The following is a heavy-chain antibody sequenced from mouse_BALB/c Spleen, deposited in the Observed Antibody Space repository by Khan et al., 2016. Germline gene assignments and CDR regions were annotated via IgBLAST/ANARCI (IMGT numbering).Heavy chain of an antibody. CDR2: INPDSSTI. Sequence: EVELVESGGGLVQPGGSLKLSCAASGFDFSRYWMSWVRQAPGKGLEWIGEINPDSSTINYTPSLKDKFIISRDNAKNTLYLQMSKVRSEDTALYYCARLHYYGCVAYWGQGTTLTVSS. J-gene: IGHJ2*01. CDR3: ARLHYYGCVAY. CDR1: GFDFSRYW. V-gene: IGHV4-1*02. D-gene: IGHD1-2*01.